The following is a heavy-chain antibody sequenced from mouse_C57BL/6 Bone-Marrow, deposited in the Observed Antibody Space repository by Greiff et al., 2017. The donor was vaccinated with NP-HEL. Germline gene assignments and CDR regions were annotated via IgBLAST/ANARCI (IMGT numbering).Heavy chain of an antibody. CDR2: ISDGGSYT. CDR3: AREGGMITTVDY. CDR1: GFTFSSYA. Sequence: DVMLVESGGGLVKPGGSLKLSCAASGFTFSSYAMSWVRQTPEKRLEWVATISDGGSYTYYPDNVKGRFTISRDNAKNNLYLQMSHLKSEDTAMYYCAREGGMITTVDYWGQGTTLTVSS. V-gene: IGHV5-4*01. J-gene: IGHJ2*01. D-gene: IGHD2-4*01.